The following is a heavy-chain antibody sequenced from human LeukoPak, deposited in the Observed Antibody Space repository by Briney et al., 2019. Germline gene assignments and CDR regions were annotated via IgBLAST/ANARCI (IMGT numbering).Heavy chain of an antibody. CDR2: ISGSGGST. Sequence: PGGSLRLSCAASGFTFSSYAMSWVRQAPGKGLEWVSAISGSGGSTYYADSVKGRFTISRDNSKNTLYLQMNGLRAEDTAVYYCATDHGRRLLWFGELLYHFDYWGQGTLVTVSS. J-gene: IGHJ4*02. CDR1: GFTFSSYA. V-gene: IGHV3-23*01. D-gene: IGHD3-10*01. CDR3: ATDHGRRLLWFGELLYHFDY.